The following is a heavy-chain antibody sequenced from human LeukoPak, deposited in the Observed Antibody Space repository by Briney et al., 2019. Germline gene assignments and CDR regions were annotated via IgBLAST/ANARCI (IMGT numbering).Heavy chain of an antibody. CDR3: ARDSFWSGSDLDAFGI. V-gene: IGHV4-4*07. Sequence: SETLSLTCTVSGGSISSYYWSWIRQPAGKGLEWIGRIYTSGSTNYNPSLKSRVTMSVDTCKNQFSLKLSSVTAADTAVYYCARDSFWSGSDLDAFGIWGQGTMVTVSS. CDR2: IYTSGST. J-gene: IGHJ3*02. CDR1: GGSISSYY. D-gene: IGHD3-3*01.